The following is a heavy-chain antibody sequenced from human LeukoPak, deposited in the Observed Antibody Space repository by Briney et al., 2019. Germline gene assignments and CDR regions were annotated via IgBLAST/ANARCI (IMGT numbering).Heavy chain of an antibody. CDR2: IYTTGST. Sequence: SETLSLTCTVSGGSISSYYWSWIRQPAGKGLEWIGRIYTTGSTNYNPSLKSRVTMSVDTSKNQFSLKLSSVTAADTAVYYCARDIRCSSTSCPGGDNWFDPWGQGTLDTVSS. CDR1: GGSISSYY. J-gene: IGHJ5*02. D-gene: IGHD2-2*01. V-gene: IGHV4-4*07. CDR3: ARDIRCSSTSCPGGDNWFDP.